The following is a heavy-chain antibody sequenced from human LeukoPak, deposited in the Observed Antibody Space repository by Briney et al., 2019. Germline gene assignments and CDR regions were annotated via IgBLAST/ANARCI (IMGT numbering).Heavy chain of an antibody. Sequence: SQTLSLTCTVSGGSISSGTSYWSWIRQPAGKGLEWIGHIYTSGNTNYNPSLKSRVTISVDTSKNQFSLKLGSVTAADTAVYYCARDSSSPRVKYFQHWGQGTLVTVSS. J-gene: IGHJ1*01. V-gene: IGHV4-61*09. CDR3: ARDSSSPRVKYFQH. D-gene: IGHD6-6*01. CDR1: GGSISSGTSY. CDR2: IYTSGNT.